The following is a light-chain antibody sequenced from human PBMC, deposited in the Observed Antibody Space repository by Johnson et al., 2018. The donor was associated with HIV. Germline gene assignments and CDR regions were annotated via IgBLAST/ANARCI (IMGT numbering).Light chain of an antibody. CDR3: APWDASLSANV. Sequence: QSVLTQPPSVSAAPGRWVTVSCSGTTSNIGDHSVSWFQHLPGAAPKLLIYDNDRRPSGVPDRFSGSRSAASATLAITALQRGAEGDYYCAPWDASLSANVFGPGTKVTVL. CDR2: DND. CDR1: TSNIGDHS. V-gene: IGLV1-51*02. J-gene: IGLJ1*01.